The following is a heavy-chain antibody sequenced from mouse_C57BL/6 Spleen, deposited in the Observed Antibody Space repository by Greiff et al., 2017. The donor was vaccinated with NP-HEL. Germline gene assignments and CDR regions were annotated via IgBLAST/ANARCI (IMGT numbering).Heavy chain of an antibody. CDR3: ARREYFDV. CDR2: ISSGSSTI. J-gene: IGHJ1*03. CDR1: GFTFSDYG. V-gene: IGHV5-17*01. Sequence: DVKLVESGGGLVKPGGSLKLSCAASGFTFSDYGIHWVRQAPEKGLEWVAYISSGSSTIYYADTVKGRFTISRDNAKNTLFLQMTSLRSEDTALYYCARREYFDVWGTGTTVTVSS.